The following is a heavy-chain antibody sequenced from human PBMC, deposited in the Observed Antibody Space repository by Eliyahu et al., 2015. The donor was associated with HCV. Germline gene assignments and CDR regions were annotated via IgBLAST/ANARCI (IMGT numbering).Heavy chain of an antibody. J-gene: IGHJ6*02. D-gene: IGHD1-26*01. CDR3: ARAPASGSYASDYYYGMDV. CDR2: INWNGGTT. Sequence: EVQLVESGGGVIRPGGSLXLSCAASGFTFXDYGXSWVRQAPGKGLEWVSGINWNGGTTGYADXLRGRFTISRDNAKNSLYLQMNSLRAEDTAFYYCARAPASGSYASDYYYGMDVWGQGTTVTVSS. CDR1: GFTFXDYG. V-gene: IGHV3-20*04.